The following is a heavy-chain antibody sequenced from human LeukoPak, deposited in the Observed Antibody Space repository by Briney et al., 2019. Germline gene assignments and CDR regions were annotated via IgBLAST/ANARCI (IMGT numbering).Heavy chain of an antibody. D-gene: IGHD1-26*01. V-gene: IGHV1-69*13. Sequence: ASVKVSCKASGGTFSSYAISWVRQAPGQGLEWMGGIIPIFGTANYAQKFQGRVTITADESTSTAYMELSSLRSEDTAVYYCATRYSGSYLNDYLDYWGQGTLVTVSS. CDR2: IIPIFGTA. J-gene: IGHJ4*02. CDR3: ATRYSGSYLNDYLDY. CDR1: GGTFSSYA.